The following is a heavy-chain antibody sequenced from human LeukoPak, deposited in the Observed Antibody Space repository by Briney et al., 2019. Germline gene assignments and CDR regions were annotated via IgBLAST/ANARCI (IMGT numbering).Heavy chain of an antibody. CDR1: GFTFSRYW. CDR2: INEDGSQS. J-gene: IGHJ6*02. V-gene: IGHV3-7*01. CDR3: ARGLPNYYGMDV. Sequence: PGGSLRLSCAASGFTFSRYWMSWVRQAPGKGLEWVANINEDGSQSYYVDSVKGRFTISRDNAKNTVYLQMNSLRTEDTAVYYCARGLPNYYGMDVWGQGTTVTVSS.